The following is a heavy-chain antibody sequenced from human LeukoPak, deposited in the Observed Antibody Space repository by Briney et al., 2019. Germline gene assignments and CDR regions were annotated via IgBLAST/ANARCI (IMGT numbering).Heavy chain of an antibody. J-gene: IGHJ6*02. CDR1: GGTFSSYA. Sequence: SVKVSCKASGGTFSSYAISWVRQAPGQGLEWMGGIIPIFGTANYAQKFQGRVTITADESTSTAYMELSSLRSEDTAVYYCARGGLGTLYDFWSGYSLYYYYGMDVWGQGTTVTVSS. V-gene: IGHV1-69*13. CDR2: IIPIFGTA. CDR3: ARGGLGTLYDFWSGYSLYYYYGMDV. D-gene: IGHD3-3*01.